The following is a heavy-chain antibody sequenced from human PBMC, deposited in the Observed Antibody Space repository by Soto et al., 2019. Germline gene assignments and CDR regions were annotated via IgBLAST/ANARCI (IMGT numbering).Heavy chain of an antibody. CDR1: VGSIGSYY. CDR3: ARAYDFWSGSLEFDP. Sequence: SETLSLTCTVSVGSIGSYYWSWIRQPPGKGLEWIGYIYYSGSTNYNPSLKSRVTISVDTSKNQFSLKLSSVTAADTAVYYCARAYDFWSGSLEFDPWGQGTLVTVSS. D-gene: IGHD3-3*01. CDR2: IYYSGST. J-gene: IGHJ5*02. V-gene: IGHV4-59*01.